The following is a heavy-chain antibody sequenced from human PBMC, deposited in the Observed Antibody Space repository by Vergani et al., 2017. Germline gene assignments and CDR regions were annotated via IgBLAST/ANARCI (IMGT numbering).Heavy chain of an antibody. CDR3: ARLTMVRGVIIGWSAFDI. Sequence: QVTLRESGPALVKPTQTLTLTCTFSGFSLSTSGMCVSWIRQPPGKALEWLALIDWDDDKYYSTSLKTRLTISKDTSKNQVVLTMTNMDPVDTATYYCARLTMVRGVIIGWSAFDIWGQGTMVTVSS. D-gene: IGHD3-10*01. V-gene: IGHV2-70*01. CDR1: GFSLSTSGMC. J-gene: IGHJ3*02. CDR2: IDWDDDK.